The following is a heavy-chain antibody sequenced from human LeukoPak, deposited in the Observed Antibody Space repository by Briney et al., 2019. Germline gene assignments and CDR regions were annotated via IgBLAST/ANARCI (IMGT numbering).Heavy chain of an antibody. CDR2: INPNSGGT. Sequence: GASVKVSCKASGYTFTGYYMHWVRQAPGQGLEWMGWINPNSGGTNYAQKFQGRVTMTRGTSISTAYMELSRLRSDDTAVYYCARSPFYDYVWGSYPPSDYWGQGTLVTVSS. CDR1: GYTFTGYY. D-gene: IGHD3-16*01. V-gene: IGHV1-2*02. CDR3: ARSPFYDYVWGSYPPSDY. J-gene: IGHJ4*02.